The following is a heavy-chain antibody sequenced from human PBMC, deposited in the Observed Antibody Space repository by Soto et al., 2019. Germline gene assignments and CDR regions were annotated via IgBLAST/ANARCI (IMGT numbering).Heavy chain of an antibody. Sequence: GGSLRLSCEASGFTFGSYAMSWVRRAPGKGLEWVSTINDNGDLRYYADSVRGRFTISRDNSKNTLYLQLNNLRAEDTARYHCAKAFGDWYPFEKWGLGALVTV. D-gene: IGHD2-21*02. J-gene: IGHJ4*02. CDR3: AKAFGDWYPFEK. CDR2: INDNGDLR. V-gene: IGHV3-23*01. CDR1: GFTFGSYA.